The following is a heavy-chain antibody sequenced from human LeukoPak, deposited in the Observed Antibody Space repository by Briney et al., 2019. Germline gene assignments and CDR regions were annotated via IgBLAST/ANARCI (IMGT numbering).Heavy chain of an antibody. CDR1: GFTFSSYA. CDR2: ISYDGSNK. CDR3: AKYVFVKREYIKYYDILTGYSPEDY. J-gene: IGHJ4*02. D-gene: IGHD3-9*01. V-gene: IGHV3-30-3*01. Sequence: GGSLRLSCAASGFTFSSYAMHWVRQAPGKGLEWVAVISYDGSNKYYADSVKGRFTISRDNSKNTLYLQMNSLRAEDTAVYYCAKYVFVKREYIKYYDILTGYSPEDYWGQGTLVTVSS.